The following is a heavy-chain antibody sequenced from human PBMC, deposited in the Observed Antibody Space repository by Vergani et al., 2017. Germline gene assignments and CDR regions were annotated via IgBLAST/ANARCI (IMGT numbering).Heavy chain of an antibody. J-gene: IGHJ6*02. Sequence: QVQLVESGGGVVQPGRSLRLSCAASGFTFSSYGMHWVRQAPGKGLEWVAVIWYDGSNKYYADSVKGRFTISRDNSKNTLYLQMNSLIAEDTAVYYCARERLRLGELSLGASYYYGMDVWGQGTTVTVSS. D-gene: IGHD3-16*02. CDR2: IWYDGSNK. V-gene: IGHV3-33*01. CDR3: ARERLRLGELSLGASYYYGMDV. CDR1: GFTFSSYG.